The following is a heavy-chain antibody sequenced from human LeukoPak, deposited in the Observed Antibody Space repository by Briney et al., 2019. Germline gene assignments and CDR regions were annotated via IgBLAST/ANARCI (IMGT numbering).Heavy chain of an antibody. CDR3: AKSSGRGSYYPFGY. CDR2: ISGSGGST. Sequence: GGSLRLSCAASGFTFSSYAMSWVRQAPGKGLEWVSAISGSGGSTYYVDSVKGRFTISRDNSKNTLYLQMNSLRAEDTAVYYCAKSSGRGSYYPFGYWGQGTLVTVSS. V-gene: IGHV3-23*01. D-gene: IGHD1-26*01. J-gene: IGHJ4*02. CDR1: GFTFSSYA.